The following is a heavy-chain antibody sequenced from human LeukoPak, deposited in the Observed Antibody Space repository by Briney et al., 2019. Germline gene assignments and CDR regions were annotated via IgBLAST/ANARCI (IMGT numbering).Heavy chain of an antibody. CDR3: ARGFVLGAAKNYFDY. V-gene: IGHV3-30-3*01. J-gene: IGHJ4*02. CDR2: ISYDGTNK. CDR1: GFTFANYA. D-gene: IGHD2-21*02. Sequence: GRSRRLACAASGFTFANYALHWDRQAPGKGLEWVAFISYDGTNKYYADSVKGRFTISRDNSKNTLSLQMNSLRAEDTALYYCARGFVLGAAKNYFDYWGQGALVTVSS.